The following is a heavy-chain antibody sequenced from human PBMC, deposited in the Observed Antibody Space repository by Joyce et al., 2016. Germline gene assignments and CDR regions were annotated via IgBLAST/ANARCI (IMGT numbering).Heavy chain of an antibody. CDR1: GFNVRSHY. D-gene: IGHD3-16*01. V-gene: IGHV3-53*01. Sequence: CAASGFNVRSHYMTWVRQAPGEGLQWVSNMYSGGSTYYSDSVKGRFTISRDDSQNTLFLQMTFLRPEDTALYYCARGYHVWGTFRFDAFDIWGQGTMVTVSS. CDR2: MYSGGST. CDR3: ARGYHVWGTFRFDAFDI. J-gene: IGHJ3*02.